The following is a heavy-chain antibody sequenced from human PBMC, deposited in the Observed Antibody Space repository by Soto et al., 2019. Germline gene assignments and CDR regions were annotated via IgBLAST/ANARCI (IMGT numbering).Heavy chain of an antibody. Sequence: PSETLSLTCAVSSGSISSSNWWSWVRQPPGKGLEWIGEIYHSGSTNYNPSLKSRVTISVDKSKNQFSLKLSSVTAADTAVYYCARDHAYCSCGSCYSSNMDVWGKGTTVTVSS. J-gene: IGHJ6*04. CDR2: IYHSGST. D-gene: IGHD2-15*01. CDR1: SGSISSSNW. CDR3: ARDHAYCSCGSCYSSNMDV. V-gene: IGHV4-4*02.